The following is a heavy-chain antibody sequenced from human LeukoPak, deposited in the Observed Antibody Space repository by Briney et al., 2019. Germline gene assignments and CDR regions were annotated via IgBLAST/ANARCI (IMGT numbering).Heavy chain of an antibody. D-gene: IGHD6-6*01. CDR3: ARSSFGSSSPKY. J-gene: IGHJ4*02. Sequence: SETLSLTCAVYGGSSSGYYWSWIRQPPGKGLGWIGEINHSGSTNYNPSLKSRVTISVDTSKNQFSLKLSSVTAADTAVYYCARSSFGSSSPKYWGQGTLVTVSS. CDR1: GGSSSGYY. CDR2: INHSGST. V-gene: IGHV4-34*01.